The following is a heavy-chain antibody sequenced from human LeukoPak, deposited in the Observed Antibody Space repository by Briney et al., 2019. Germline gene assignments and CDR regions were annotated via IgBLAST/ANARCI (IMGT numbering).Heavy chain of an antibody. D-gene: IGHD1-1*01. CDR3: STWNWSFDL. Sequence: PGGSLRLSCAASGFTFSDYYMSWIRQAPGKGLEWVSYISSSGSITYYADSVKGRFTLSRDNAKNSLYLQMNSLRAEDTAVYYCSTWNWSFDLWGRGTLVTVSS. V-gene: IGHV3-11*04. CDR1: GFTFSDYY. CDR2: ISSSGSIT. J-gene: IGHJ2*01.